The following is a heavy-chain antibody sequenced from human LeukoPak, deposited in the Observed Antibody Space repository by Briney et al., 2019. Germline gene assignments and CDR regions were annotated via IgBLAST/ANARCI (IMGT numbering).Heavy chain of an antibody. V-gene: IGHV3-21*01. D-gene: IGHD1-26*01. CDR1: GFTFSTYS. Sequence: GGSLRLSCAASGFTFSTYSMNWVRQAPGKGLEWVSSISSSSTYIYYADSVKGRFTISRDNAKNSLFLQMNNLSPDDTAVYFCARDPYSGNYGNYYYYYMDVWGKGTTVTISS. J-gene: IGHJ6*03. CDR3: ARDPYSGNYGNYYYYYMDV. CDR2: ISSSSTYI.